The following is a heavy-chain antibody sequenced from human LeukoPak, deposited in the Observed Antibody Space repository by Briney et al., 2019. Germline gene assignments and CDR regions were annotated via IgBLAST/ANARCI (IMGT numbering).Heavy chain of an antibody. V-gene: IGHV1-18*01. D-gene: IGHD6-6*01. CDR3: ARDQNIAGRPDY. CDR1: GFTFPEYG. Sequence: ASVRVSCKASGFTFPEYGISWVRQAPGQGLEWVGWISGYNGHTNYAQKFQGRVTMTTDTSTSTVYMELRTLRSDDTAVYYCARDQNIAGRPDYWGQGTLVTVSS. J-gene: IGHJ4*02. CDR2: ISGYNGHT.